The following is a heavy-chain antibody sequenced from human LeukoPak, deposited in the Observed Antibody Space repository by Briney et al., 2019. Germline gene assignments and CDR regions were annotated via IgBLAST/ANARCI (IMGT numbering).Heavy chain of an antibody. CDR2: IRQDGGEK. D-gene: IGHD6-13*01. V-gene: IGHV3-7*01. CDR3: ARDGTAAGLYFDL. Sequence: GGSLRLSCAVSGFTFTDYWMNWVRQAPGKGLEWVASIRQDGGEKSYVDSVKGRFTISRDNAKSSLYLQINSLRAEDTAVYYCARDGTAAGLYFDLWGQGTLVTVSS. CDR1: GFTFTDYW. J-gene: IGHJ4*01.